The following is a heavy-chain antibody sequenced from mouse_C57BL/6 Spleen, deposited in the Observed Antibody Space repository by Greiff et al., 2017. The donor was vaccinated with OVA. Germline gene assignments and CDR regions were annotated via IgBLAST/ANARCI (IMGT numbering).Heavy chain of an antibody. CDR1: GFNIKDDY. CDR2: IDPENGDT. D-gene: IGHD2-2*01. Sequence: EVKLMESGAELVRPGASVKLSCTASGFNIKDDYMHWVKQRPEQGLEWIGWIDPENGDTEYASKFQGKATITADTSSNTAYLQLSSLTSDDTAVYYCTAYGYANYWGQGTTLTVSS. CDR3: TAYGYANY. V-gene: IGHV14-4*01. J-gene: IGHJ2*01.